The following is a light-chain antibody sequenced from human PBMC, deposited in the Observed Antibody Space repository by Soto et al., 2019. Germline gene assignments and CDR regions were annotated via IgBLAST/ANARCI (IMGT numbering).Light chain of an antibody. CDR1: QSISSW. CDR3: QQYNSYSWT. Sequence: DIQMTQSPSTLSASVGDRVTITCRTRQSISSWLAWYQQKPGKAPKLLIYKASSLESGVPSRFSGSGSGTEFPLTISSLQPDDFATYYCQQYNSYSWTFGQGTKVEIK. V-gene: IGKV1-5*03. CDR2: KAS. J-gene: IGKJ1*01.